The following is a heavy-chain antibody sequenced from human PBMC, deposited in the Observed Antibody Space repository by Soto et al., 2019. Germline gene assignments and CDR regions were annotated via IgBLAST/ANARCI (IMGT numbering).Heavy chain of an antibody. CDR2: INAGNGNT. CDR3: AGRGGKAVAGEVYFDY. CDR1: GYTFTSYA. V-gene: IGHV1-3*01. J-gene: IGHJ4*02. D-gene: IGHD6-19*01. Sequence: ASVKVSCKASGYTFTSYAMHCVRQAPGQRLEWMGWINAGNGNTKYSQKFQGRVTITRDTSASTAYMELSSLRSEDTAVYYCAGRGGKAVAGEVYFDYGGRGTRVPVSP.